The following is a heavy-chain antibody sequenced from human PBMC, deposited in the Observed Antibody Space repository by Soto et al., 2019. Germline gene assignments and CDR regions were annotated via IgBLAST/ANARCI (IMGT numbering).Heavy chain of an antibody. CDR3: ANWHLQEHAYDI. Sequence: VVSLILSCSSFVFTGSGEKYLACVRHAPGKCLECFSGLYDLDGTYYADSVKGRFTTSSDSSRTTVYLQMNSLRPGDTAVYSCANWHLQEHAYDIWGQGKMV. V-gene: IGHV3-53*01. J-gene: IGHJ3*02. CDR1: VFTGSGEKY. CDR2: LYDLDGT. D-gene: IGHD1-1*01.